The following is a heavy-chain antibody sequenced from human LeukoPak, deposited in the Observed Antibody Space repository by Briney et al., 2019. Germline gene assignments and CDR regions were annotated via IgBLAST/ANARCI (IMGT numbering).Heavy chain of an antibody. CDR1: GFTFSNYA. Sequence: GGSLRLTCAASGFTFSNYAMSWVRQAPGKGLEWVSGISGSGGSTYYVDSVKGRFTISRDNSKNTLYLQMNSLRAEDTAVYYCAKDVYYDSSGYPIAYYYGMDVWGQGTTVTVS. V-gene: IGHV3-23*01. CDR3: AKDVYYDSSGYPIAYYYGMDV. CDR2: ISGSGGST. J-gene: IGHJ6*02. D-gene: IGHD3-22*01.